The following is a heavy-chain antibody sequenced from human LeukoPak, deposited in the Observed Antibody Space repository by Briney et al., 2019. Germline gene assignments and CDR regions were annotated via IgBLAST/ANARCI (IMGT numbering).Heavy chain of an antibody. Sequence: PSETLSLTCTVSGGSVSSGTYYWSWIRQPPGKGLEWIGYIYYSGSTNYNPSLKSRVTISVDTSKNQFSLKLSSVTAADTAVYYCARDRVRGNSNPFFDYWGQGTLVTVSS. J-gene: IGHJ4*02. D-gene: IGHD4-11*01. CDR3: ARDRVRGNSNPFFDY. V-gene: IGHV4-61*01. CDR1: GGSVSSGTYY. CDR2: IYYSGST.